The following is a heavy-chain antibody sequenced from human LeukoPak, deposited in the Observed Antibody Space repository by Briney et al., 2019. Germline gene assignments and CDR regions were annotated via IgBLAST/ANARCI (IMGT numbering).Heavy chain of an antibody. J-gene: IGHJ4*02. CDR2: INGSGGST. CDR3: AKVLRSSMEIDY. D-gene: IGHD6-19*01. Sequence: GSLRLSCAASGFTFSSYAISWVRQAPGEGLEWVSAINGSGGSTYYADSVKGRFTISRDNSKNTLYLQMNSLRAEDTAVYYCAKVLRSSMEIDYWGQGTLVTVSS. V-gene: IGHV3-23*01. CDR1: GFTFSSYA.